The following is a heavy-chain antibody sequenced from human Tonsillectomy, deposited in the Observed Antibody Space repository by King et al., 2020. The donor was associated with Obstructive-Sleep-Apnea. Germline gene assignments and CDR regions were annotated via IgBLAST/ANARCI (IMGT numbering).Heavy chain of an antibody. J-gene: IGHJ1*01. CDR1: GFTFSNYA. CDR3: SVSYRSDWSVRHFHH. CDR2: IAYDGGNK. V-gene: IGHV3-30*03. Sequence: VQLVESGGGVVQAGRSLRLSCVASGFTFSNYAMHWVRQAPGKALEWVAVIAYDGGNKFYADLVEGRFTISRDNSKNTLYLQMDTLRPEDTAVYYCSVSYRSDWSVRHFHHWGQGTLVTVSS. D-gene: IGHD6-19*01.